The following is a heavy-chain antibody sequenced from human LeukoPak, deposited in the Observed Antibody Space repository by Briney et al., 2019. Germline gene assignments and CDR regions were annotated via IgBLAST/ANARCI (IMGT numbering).Heavy chain of an antibody. D-gene: IGHD4-17*01. CDR3: ARAVEPTVPTGAFDI. CDR1: GGTFSSYA. Sequence: SVKVSCKASGGTFSSYAISWVRQAPGQRLEWMGRIIPIFGIANYAQKFQGRVTITADKSTSTAYMELSSLRSEDTAVYYCARAVEPTVPTGAFDIWGQGTMVTVSS. CDR2: IIPIFGIA. J-gene: IGHJ3*02. V-gene: IGHV1-69*04.